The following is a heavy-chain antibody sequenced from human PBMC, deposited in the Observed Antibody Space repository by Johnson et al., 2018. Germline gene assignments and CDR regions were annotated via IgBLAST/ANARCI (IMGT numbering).Heavy chain of an antibody. Sequence: QVQLVQSGPGLVKPSQTLSLTCAISGDSVSSNTAGWNWIRHSPSRGLEWLGRTYYRSKWDNDYAVSVKSRITINPDTSKNQFSLHLNSVTPEETAGYYCVRGGGAFNIWGQGTLVTVSS. V-gene: IGHV6-1*01. CDR2: TYYRSKWDN. CDR1: GDSVSSNTAG. J-gene: IGHJ3*02. D-gene: IGHD3-10*01. CDR3: VRGGGAFNI.